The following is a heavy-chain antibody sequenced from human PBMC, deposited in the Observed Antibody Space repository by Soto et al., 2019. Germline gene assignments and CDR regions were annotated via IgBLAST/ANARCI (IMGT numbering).Heavy chain of an antibody. D-gene: IGHD3-22*01. V-gene: IGHV4-31*03. CDR1: GGSISSGGYY. J-gene: IGHJ5*02. CDR3: ARDVKRYYDSSGSTPYNWFDP. Sequence: SETLSLTCTVSGGSISSGGYYWSWIRQHPGKDLEWIGYIYYSGSTYYNPSLKSRVTISVDTSKNQFSLKLSSVTAADTAVYYCARDVKRYYDSSGSTPYNWFDPWGQGTLVTVSS. CDR2: IYYSGST.